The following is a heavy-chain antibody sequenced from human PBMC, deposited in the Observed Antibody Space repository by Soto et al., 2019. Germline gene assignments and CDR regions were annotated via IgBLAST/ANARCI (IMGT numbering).Heavy chain of an antibody. J-gene: IGHJ4*02. CDR2: INGGNGNT. CDR1: GNTVPNYA. CDR3: ARDDSGFSGSHYIEYFNY. Sequence: QVQLVQSGAELKKPGASVKVSCKASGNTVPNYAIHWVRQAPGQGLEWLGWINGGNGNTYYSEHFQVRVTCTRDTYAGTVYMQLSSMKYEDTAVYYCARDDSGFSGSHYIEYFNYWGQGALVAVSS. D-gene: IGHD1-26*01. V-gene: IGHV1-3*01.